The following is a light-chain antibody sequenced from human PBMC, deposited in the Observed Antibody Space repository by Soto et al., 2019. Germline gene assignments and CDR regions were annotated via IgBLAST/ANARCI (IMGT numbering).Light chain of an antibody. CDR1: KSVNSNY. V-gene: IGKV3-20*01. Sequence: EIVLTQSPDILSLSPGERATLSCRASKSVNSNYLAWFQQHPGQPPRLLIFGASSSAIGIPDMFSGSGTETDFTLSITRLEPEDFGVYHCQQYGRSPFNFGQGTRLEIK. CDR3: QQYGRSPFN. J-gene: IGKJ5*01. CDR2: GAS.